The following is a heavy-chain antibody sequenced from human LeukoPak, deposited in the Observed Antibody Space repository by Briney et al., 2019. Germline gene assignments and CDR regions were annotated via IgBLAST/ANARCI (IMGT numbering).Heavy chain of an antibody. J-gene: IGHJ6*03. D-gene: IGHD5-12*01. CDR2: ISGSGGST. CDR3: AKGSGVATISYYYYMDV. V-gene: IGHV3-23*01. Sequence: GGSLRLSCAASGFTLSSYAMSWVRQAPGKGLEWVSAISGSGGSTYYADSVKGRFTISRDNSKNTLYLQMNSLRAEDTAVYYCAKGSGVATISYYYYMDVWGKGTTVTVSS. CDR1: GFTLSSYA.